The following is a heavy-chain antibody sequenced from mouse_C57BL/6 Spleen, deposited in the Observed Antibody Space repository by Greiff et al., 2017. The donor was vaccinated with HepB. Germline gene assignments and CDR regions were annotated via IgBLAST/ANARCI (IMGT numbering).Heavy chain of an antibody. CDR2: ISSGSSTI. J-gene: IGHJ1*03. V-gene: IGHV5-17*01. CDR1: GFTFSDYG. D-gene: IGHD2-4*01. Sequence: EVQGVESGGGLVKPGGSLKLSCAASGFTFSDYGMHWVRQAPEKGLEWVAYISSGSSTIYYADTVKGRFTISRDNAKNTLFLQMTSLRSEDTAMYYCARPSIYYDYHWYFDVWGTGTTVTVSS. CDR3: ARPSIYYDYHWYFDV.